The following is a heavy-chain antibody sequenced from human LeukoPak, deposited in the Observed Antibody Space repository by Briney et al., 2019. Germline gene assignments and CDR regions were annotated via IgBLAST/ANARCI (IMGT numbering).Heavy chain of an antibody. J-gene: IGHJ5*02. V-gene: IGHV4-61*02. D-gene: IGHD3-10*01. CDR2: IYSSGST. Sequence: PSETLSLTCTVSGGSISSGTYYWIWIRQPAGKGLEWIGRIYSSGSTNYNPSLKSRATISVDTSKNQFSLKLYSVTAADTAVYYCARDPGERALGSTWFDPWGQGTLVTVSS. CDR1: GGSISSGTYY. CDR3: ARDPGERALGSTWFDP.